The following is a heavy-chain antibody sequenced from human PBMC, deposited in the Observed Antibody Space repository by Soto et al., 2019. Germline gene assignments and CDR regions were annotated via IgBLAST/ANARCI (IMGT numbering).Heavy chain of an antibody. J-gene: IGHJ6*02. CDR3: ARGRREVCFRSRCSGYSGMDV. CDR2: ISPRYGTA. CDR1: GVTLSNDA. D-gene: IGHD2-21*01. Sequence: QAQPVQSGAEVKKPGSSVKVSCKASGVTLSNDAISWVRQAPGQGLEWLGGISPRYGTANNAQKFQGRVTITADEATSTVYMELSSLRSDDTAVYYCARGRREVCFRSRCSGYSGMDVWGQGTTVTVSS. V-gene: IGHV1-69*12.